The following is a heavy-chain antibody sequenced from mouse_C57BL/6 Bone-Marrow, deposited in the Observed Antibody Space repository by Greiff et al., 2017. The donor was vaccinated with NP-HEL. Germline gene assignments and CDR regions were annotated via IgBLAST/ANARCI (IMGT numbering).Heavy chain of an antibody. D-gene: IGHD3-2*02. CDR3: ATEAAQATSYFDY. CDR2: IDPSASYT. J-gene: IGHJ2*01. Sequence: VQLQQPGAELVMPGASVKLSCKASGYTFTSYWMHWVKQRPGQGLEWIGEIDPSASYTNYNQKFKGKSTLTVDKSSSTAYMQLSSLTSEDSAVYYCATEAAQATSYFDYWGQGTTLTVSS. CDR1: GYTFTSYW. V-gene: IGHV1-69*01.